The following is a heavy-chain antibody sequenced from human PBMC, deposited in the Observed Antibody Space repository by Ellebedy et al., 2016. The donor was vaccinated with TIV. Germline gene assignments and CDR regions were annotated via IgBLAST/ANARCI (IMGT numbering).Heavy chain of an antibody. CDR2: IYYSGST. V-gene: IGHV4-59*01. J-gene: IGHJ5*02. Sequence: MPGGSLRLSCTVSGGSISSYYWSWIRQPPGKGLEWIGYIYYSGSTNYNPSLKSRVTISVDTSKNQFSLKLSSVTAADTAVYYCARGSWFDPWGQGTLVTVSS. CDR3: ARGSWFDP. CDR1: GGSISSYY. D-gene: IGHD2-15*01.